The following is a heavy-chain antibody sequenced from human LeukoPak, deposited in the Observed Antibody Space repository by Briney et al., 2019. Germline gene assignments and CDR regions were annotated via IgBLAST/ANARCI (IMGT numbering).Heavy chain of an antibody. CDR2: IKRDGSEQ. D-gene: IGHD6-13*01. Sequence: GGPLRLSCTASGFTFSNYWMSWVRQAPGKGLEWVANIKRDGSEQWYVDSVKGRFIISRDNAKNSVYLQISSLRADDTAIYYCARDHSENYLEYWGQGTLVTVSS. CDR1: GFTFSNYW. CDR3: ARDHSENYLEY. V-gene: IGHV3-7*01. J-gene: IGHJ4*02.